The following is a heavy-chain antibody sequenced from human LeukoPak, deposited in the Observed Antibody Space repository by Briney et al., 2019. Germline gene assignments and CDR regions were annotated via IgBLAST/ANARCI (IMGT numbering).Heavy chain of an antibody. CDR1: GFTFIRHL. CDR2: ISTDGSTT. D-gene: IGHD3-22*01. Sequence: TGGSLRLSCAGSGFTFIRHLMHWVRQAPGKGLVWVSRISTDGSTTLYSDSVKGRFTISRDNAKNTLYLQMNSLRAEDTAVYYCARKSGSSGYPFDYWGQGTLVTVSS. V-gene: IGHV3-74*01. CDR3: ARKSGSSGYPFDY. J-gene: IGHJ4*02.